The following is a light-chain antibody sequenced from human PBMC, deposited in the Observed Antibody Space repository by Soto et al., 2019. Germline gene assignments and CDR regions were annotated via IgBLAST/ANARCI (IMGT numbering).Light chain of an antibody. J-gene: IGLJ1*01. CDR3: SSYTTSSTRV. CDR2: DVS. V-gene: IGLV2-14*01. Sequence: QSVLTQPASVSGSPGQSIPISCTGTSSDVGGYNYVSWYQQHPGKAPKLMIYDVSNRPSGVSYRFSGSKSGNTASLTISGLQAEDEADYYCSSYTTSSTRVFGTGTKVTVL. CDR1: SSDVGGYNY.